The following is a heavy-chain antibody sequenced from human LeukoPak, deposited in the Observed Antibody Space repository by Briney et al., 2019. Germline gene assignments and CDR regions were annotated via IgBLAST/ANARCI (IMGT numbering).Heavy chain of an antibody. D-gene: IGHD4-17*01. CDR3: ARDFEDGDYVGPRWFDP. J-gene: IGHJ5*02. CDR1: GGTFSSYA. Sequence: SVKGSCKASGGTFSSYAISWVRQAPGQGLEWMGGIFPIFGIANYAQKFQGRVTITADKSTSTAYMELSSLRSEDTAVYYCARDFEDGDYVGPRWFDPWGQGTLVTVSS. CDR2: IFPIFGIA. V-gene: IGHV1-69*17.